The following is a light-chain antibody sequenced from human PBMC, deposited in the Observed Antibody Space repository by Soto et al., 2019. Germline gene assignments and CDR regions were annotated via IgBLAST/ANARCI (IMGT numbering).Light chain of an antibody. Sequence: EIVLTQSPGTLSLSPGERATLSCRASQSINSRYLAWYQQKPGQAPRLLIYGASSRATGIPDRFSGSGSGTDFTFPIKKPEPEDFAVYYCQQFGSSPGFTFGPGTKVDIK. CDR3: QQFGSSPGFT. J-gene: IGKJ3*01. V-gene: IGKV3-20*01. CDR2: GAS. CDR1: QSINSRY.